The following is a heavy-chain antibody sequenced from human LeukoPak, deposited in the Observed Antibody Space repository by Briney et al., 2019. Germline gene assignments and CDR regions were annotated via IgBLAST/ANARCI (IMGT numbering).Heavy chain of an antibody. V-gene: IGHV3-30*07. J-gene: IGHJ6*02. CDR1: GFVFSDYP. CDR2: ISFDGSHQ. Sequence: GRSLRLSCPASGFVFSDYPLHWIRQSPGKGPEWVAVISFDGSHQYYADSVKGRFTISRDNAKNSLYLQMNSLRAEDTAVYYCARATAVTGDYYYYGMDVWGQGTTVTVSS. CDR3: ARATAVTGDYYYYGMDV. D-gene: IGHD4-11*01.